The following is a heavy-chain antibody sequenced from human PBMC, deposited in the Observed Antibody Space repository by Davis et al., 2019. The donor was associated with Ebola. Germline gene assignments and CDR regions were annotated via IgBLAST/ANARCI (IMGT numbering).Heavy chain of an antibody. J-gene: IGHJ4*02. D-gene: IGHD6-19*01. V-gene: IGHV1-2*02. CDR1: GYTFTGYY. Sequence: ASVKVSCKASGYTFTGYYIHWVRQAPGQGLEWMGWINPDSGSTNYAQKFQGRVTMTRDTSISTAYVDLSRLRSDDTAVYHCAREVSGYNSDLFDYWGQGTLVTVSS. CDR2: INPDSGST. CDR3: AREVSGYNSDLFDY.